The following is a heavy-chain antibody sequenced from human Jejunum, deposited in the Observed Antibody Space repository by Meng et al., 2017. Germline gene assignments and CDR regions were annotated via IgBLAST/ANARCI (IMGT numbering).Heavy chain of an antibody. CDR3: ARGRGLLVSLDL. Sequence: GESLKISCAPSGFTFNNYAMNWVRQAPGRGLEWVATLSNSNAYIYYAYSVKGRFTISRDNAKNSLFLQMNSLRAEDTAVYFCARGRGLLVSLDLWGQGTVVTVSS. D-gene: IGHD6-13*01. CDR1: GFTFNNYA. V-gene: IGHV3-21*01. J-gene: IGHJ4*02. CDR2: LSNSNAYI.